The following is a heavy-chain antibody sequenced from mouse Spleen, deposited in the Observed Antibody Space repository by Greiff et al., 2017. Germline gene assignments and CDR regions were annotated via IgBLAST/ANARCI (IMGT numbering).Heavy chain of an antibody. V-gene: IGHV5-4*01. CDR1: GFTFSSYA. J-gene: IGHJ2*01. CDR3: ASSTGYYFDY. CDR2: ISDGGSYT. Sequence: EVQLVESGGGLVKPGGSLKLSCAASGFTFSSYAMSWVRQTPEKRLEWVATISDGGSYTYYPDNVKGRFTISRDNAKNNLYLQMSHLKSEDTAMYYCASSTGYYFDYWGQGTTLTVSS. D-gene: IGHD4-1*01.